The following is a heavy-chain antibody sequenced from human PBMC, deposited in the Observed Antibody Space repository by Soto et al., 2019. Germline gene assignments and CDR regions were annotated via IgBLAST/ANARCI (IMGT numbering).Heavy chain of an antibody. D-gene: IGHD5-18*01. V-gene: IGHV4-39*01. CDR3: ARLGSGYSYGFGGYFDY. Sequence: QLQLQESGPGLVKPSETLSLTCTVSGGSISSSSYYWGWIRQPPGKGLEWIGSIYYSGSTYYNPSLKSRVTISVDTSKNQCSLKRSSGTAADTAVYYCARLGSGYSYGFGGYFDYWGQGTLVTVSS. J-gene: IGHJ4*02. CDR2: IYYSGST. CDR1: GGSISSSSYY.